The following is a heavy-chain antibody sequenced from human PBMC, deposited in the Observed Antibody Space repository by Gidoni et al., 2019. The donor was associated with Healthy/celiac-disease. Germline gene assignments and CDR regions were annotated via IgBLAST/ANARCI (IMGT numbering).Heavy chain of an antibody. V-gene: IGHV3-9*01. J-gene: IGHJ6*03. CDR3: AKDLVEGPGDYYYYYMDV. Sequence: EVQLVESGGGLVQPGRSLRLSCAASGFTFDDYAMHWVRQAPGKGLEWVSGISWNSGSIGYADSVKGRFTISRDNAKNSLYLQMNSLRAEDTALYYCAKDLVEGPGDYYYYYMDVWGKGTTVTVSS. D-gene: IGHD1-1*01. CDR2: ISWNSGSI. CDR1: GFTFDDYA.